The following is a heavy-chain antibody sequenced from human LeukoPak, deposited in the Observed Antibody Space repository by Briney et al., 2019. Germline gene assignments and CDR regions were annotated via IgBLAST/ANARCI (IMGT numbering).Heavy chain of an antibody. J-gene: IGHJ4*02. CDR2: INSDGSST. D-gene: IGHD5-18*01. Sequence: GGSLRLSCVASGFTFSNYWMHWVRQAPEKGLVWVSRINSDGSSTSYADSVKGRFTISRDNAKNTLYLQMNSLRAEDTAVYYCARGYSYGYRIDYWGQGTLVTVSS. V-gene: IGHV3-74*01. CDR3: ARGYSYGYRIDY. CDR1: GFTFSNYW.